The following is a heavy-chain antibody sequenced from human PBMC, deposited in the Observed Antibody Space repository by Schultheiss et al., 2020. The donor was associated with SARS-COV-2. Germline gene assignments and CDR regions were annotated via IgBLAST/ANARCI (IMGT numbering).Heavy chain of an antibody. J-gene: IGHJ3*02. CDR2: ISSSSSYI. Sequence: GGSLRLSCAASGFTVSSDYMSWVRQAPGKGLEWVSSISSSSSYIYYADSVKGRFTISRDNAKNSLYLQMNSLRAEDTAVYYCARPPPYYYDSSATIAFDIWGQGTTVTVSS. CDR3: ARPPPYYYDSSATIAFDI. CDR1: GFTVSSDY. D-gene: IGHD3-22*01. V-gene: IGHV3-21*01.